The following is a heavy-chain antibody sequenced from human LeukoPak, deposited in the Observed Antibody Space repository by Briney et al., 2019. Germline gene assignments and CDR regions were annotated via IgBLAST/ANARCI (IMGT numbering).Heavy chain of an antibody. CDR1: GFTFSSYR. D-gene: IGHD3-22*01. CDR2: ISSSSSYI. J-gene: IGHJ4*02. CDR3: ARAPSLYYYDSSLFDY. V-gene: IGHV3-21*01. Sequence: GGSLRLSCAASGFTFSSYRMNWVRQAPGKGLEWVSSISSSSSYIYYADSVKGRFTISRDNAKNSLYLQMNSLRAEDTAVYYCARAPSLYYYDSSLFDYWGQGTLVTVSS.